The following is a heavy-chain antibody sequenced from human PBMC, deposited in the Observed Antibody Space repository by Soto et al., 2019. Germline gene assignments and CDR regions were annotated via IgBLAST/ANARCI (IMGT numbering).Heavy chain of an antibody. J-gene: IGHJ5*02. CDR2: IYFTGNT. CDR1: GGSITSSSHF. V-gene: IGHV4-39*01. Sequence: PSETLSLTCSASGGSITSSSHFWGWVRQPPGKGLEWIGTIYFTGNTYYTPSLKSRLTMSIDTSKNEFSLRLNSLTAADTAVYYCAGQTFTIAAASYGRSNWFDPWGPGTLVTVSS. CDR3: AGQTFTIAAASYGRSNWFDP. D-gene: IGHD6-25*01.